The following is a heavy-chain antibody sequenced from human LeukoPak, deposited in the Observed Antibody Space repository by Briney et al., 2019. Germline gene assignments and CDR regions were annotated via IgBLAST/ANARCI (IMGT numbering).Heavy chain of an antibody. V-gene: IGHV4-39*07. CDR3: ARSQWLALRGDAFDI. CDR2: IYYSGST. Sequence: SETLSLTCTVSGGSISSSSYYWGWIRQPPGKGLEWIGSIYYSGSTYYNPSLKSRVTISVDTSKNQFSLKLSSVTAADTAVYYCARSQWLALRGDAFDIWGQGTMVTVSS. CDR1: GGSISSSSYY. D-gene: IGHD6-19*01. J-gene: IGHJ3*02.